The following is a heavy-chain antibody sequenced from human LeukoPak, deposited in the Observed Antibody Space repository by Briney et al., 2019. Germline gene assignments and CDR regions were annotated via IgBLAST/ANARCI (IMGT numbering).Heavy chain of an antibody. J-gene: IGHJ6*03. CDR2: IYPGDSDT. CDR1: GYSFTSYW. D-gene: IGHD6-13*01. V-gene: IGHV5-51*01. CDR3: ARLVYSSSSYYYYMDV. Sequence: GESLKISCKGSGYSFTSYWIGWVRQMPGKGLEWMGIIYPGDSDTRYSPSFQGQVTISADKSISTAYLQWSSLKASDTAMYYCARLVYSSSSYYYYMDVWGKGTTVTVSS.